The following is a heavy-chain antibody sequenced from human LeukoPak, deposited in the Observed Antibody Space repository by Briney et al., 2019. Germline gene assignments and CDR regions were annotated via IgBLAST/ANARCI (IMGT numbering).Heavy chain of an antibody. J-gene: IGHJ6*03. CDR2: IYYSGST. D-gene: IGHD5-18*01. CDR3: ARGPVDTAMVVYYYYMDV. CDR1: GGSISSYY. Sequence: SETLSLTCTVPGGSISSYYWSWIRQPPGKGLEWIGYIYYSGSTNYNPSLKSRVTISVDTSKNQFSLKLSSVTAADTAVYYCARGPVDTAMVVYYYYMDVWGKGTTVTVSS. V-gene: IGHV4-59*01.